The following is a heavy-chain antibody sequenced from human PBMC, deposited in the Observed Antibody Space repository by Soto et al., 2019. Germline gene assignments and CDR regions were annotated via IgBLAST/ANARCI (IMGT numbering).Heavy chain of an antibody. CDR1: GGSISSYY. V-gene: IGHV4-59*08. Sequence: SETLSLTCTVSGGSISSYYWSWIRQPPGKGLEWIGYIYYSGSTNYNPSLKSRVTISVDTSKNQFSLKLSSVTAADTGVYYGARPYGGHLSNRGQGTRVPDS. CDR2: IYYSGST. CDR3: ARPYGGHLSN. D-gene: IGHD5-12*01. J-gene: IGHJ4*02.